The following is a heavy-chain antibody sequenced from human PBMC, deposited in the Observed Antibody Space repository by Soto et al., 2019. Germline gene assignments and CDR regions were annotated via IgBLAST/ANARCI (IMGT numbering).Heavy chain of an antibody. D-gene: IGHD2-15*01. J-gene: IGHJ6*03. CDR2: INHSGST. CDR1: GGSFSGYY. CDR3: ARAGGRYCSGGSCYPYYMDV. V-gene: IGHV4-34*01. Sequence: SETLSLTCAVYGGSFSGYYWSWIRQPPGKGLEWIGEINHSGSTNYNPSLKSRVTISVDTSKNQFSLKLSSVTAADTAVYYCARAGGRYCSGGSCYPYYMDVWGKGTTVTVSS.